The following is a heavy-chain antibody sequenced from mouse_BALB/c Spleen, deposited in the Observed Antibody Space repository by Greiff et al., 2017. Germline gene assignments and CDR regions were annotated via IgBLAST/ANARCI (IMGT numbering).Heavy chain of an antibody. V-gene: IGHV1-5*01. D-gene: IGHD2-14*01. J-gene: IGHJ2*01. CDR3: TREDYRYDYFDY. Sequence: DVQLQESGTVLARPGASVKMSCKASGYTFTSYWMHWVKQRPGQGLEWIGAIYPGNSDTSYNQKFKGKAKLTAVTSTSTAYMELSSLTNEDSAVYYCTREDYRYDYFDYWGQGTTLTVSS. CDR1: GYTFTSYW. CDR2: IYPGNSDT.